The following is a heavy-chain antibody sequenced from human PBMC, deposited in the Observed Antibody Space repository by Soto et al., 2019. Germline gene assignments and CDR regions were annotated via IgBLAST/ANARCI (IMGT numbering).Heavy chain of an antibody. CDR3: ATRPLLPGDP. Sequence: EVQLVESGGGLIQPGGSLRLSCAASGFTFSSNDMNWVRQAPGKGLEWVSLIYSGGSTYYAASVKGRFTISRDNSKNTLYLQMSSVRAEDTAVYYCATRPLLPGDPWGQGTMVTVSS. J-gene: IGHJ3*01. D-gene: IGHD3-22*01. CDR1: GFTFSSND. CDR2: IYSGGST. V-gene: IGHV3-53*01.